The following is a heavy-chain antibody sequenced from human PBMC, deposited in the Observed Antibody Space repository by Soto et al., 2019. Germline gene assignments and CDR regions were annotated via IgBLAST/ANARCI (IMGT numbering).Heavy chain of an antibody. J-gene: IGHJ3*02. CDR3: AGGGGVGVAGSAAFDM. D-gene: IGHD3-3*01. Sequence: QLHLVQSGAVVKKPGASVTVSCSASGYPVTAYYMHWVRQAPGRGLEWMGGINPATGAAKYTQRFPGRVTMTRDTATREGFMELGGVTLEDTAVFYFAGGGGVGVAGSAAFDMWGQGTLVTVSS. CDR2: INPATGAA. CDR1: GYPVTAYY. V-gene: IGHV1-2*02.